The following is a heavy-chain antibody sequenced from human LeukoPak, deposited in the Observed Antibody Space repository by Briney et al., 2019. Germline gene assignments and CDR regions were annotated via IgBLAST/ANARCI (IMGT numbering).Heavy chain of an antibody. V-gene: IGHV3-74*01. D-gene: IGHD6-19*01. J-gene: IGHJ4*02. Sequence: GGSLRLSCAASGFTFSDYWMHWVRQAPGKGLVWVSRINSDGSSTTYADSVKGRFTISRDNAQNSLYLQMNSLRADDTAVYYCAREPAGGQWLPGYWGQGTLVTVSS. CDR1: GFTFSDYW. CDR2: INSDGSST. CDR3: AREPAGGQWLPGY.